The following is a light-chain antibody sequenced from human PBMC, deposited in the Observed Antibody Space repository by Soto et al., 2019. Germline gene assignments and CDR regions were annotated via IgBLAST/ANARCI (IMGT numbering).Light chain of an antibody. CDR2: SAS. Sequence: EIVLTQSPGTLSLSPGERATLSCRASQSVTSNVLAWYQQKPGQAPRLLIYSASSRTTAIPDRFSGSGSGTDFTLTISRLEPEDFAVYYCQQFDSSSLYTFGQGTKLEIK. CDR1: QSVTSNV. CDR3: QQFDSSSLYT. V-gene: IGKV3-20*01. J-gene: IGKJ2*01.